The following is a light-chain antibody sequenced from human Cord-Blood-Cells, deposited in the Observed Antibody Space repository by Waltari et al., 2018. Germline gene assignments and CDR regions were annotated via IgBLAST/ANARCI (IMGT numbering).Light chain of an antibody. CDR3: SSFTSSSTV. Sequence: QSALTQPASVSGSPGQSITISCTGTSSDVGGYNYVSWYQQHPGKAPKLMIYDVSTRPSGVSNRFSGSKSCNTASLTISGLQAEDEADYYCSSFTSSSTVFGTGTKVTVL. J-gene: IGLJ1*01. CDR2: DVS. V-gene: IGLV2-14*01. CDR1: SSDVGGYNY.